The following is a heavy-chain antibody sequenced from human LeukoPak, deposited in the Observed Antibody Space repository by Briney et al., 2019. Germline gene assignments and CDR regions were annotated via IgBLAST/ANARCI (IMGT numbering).Heavy chain of an antibody. CDR1: GFTFSSYA. V-gene: IGHV3-64*01. J-gene: IGHJ3*02. Sequence: GGSLRLSCAASGFTFSSYAMHWVRQAPGKGLEYDSAISSNGGSTYYTNSVKGRFTISRDNSENTLYLQMGSLRAEDMAVYYCARERHKRYGRAFDIWGQGTMVTVSS. CDR2: ISSNGGST. CDR3: ARERHKRYGRAFDI. D-gene: IGHD1-1*01.